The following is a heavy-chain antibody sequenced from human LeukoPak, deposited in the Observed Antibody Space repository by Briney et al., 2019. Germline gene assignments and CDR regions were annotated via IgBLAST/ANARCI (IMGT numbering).Heavy chain of an antibody. CDR2: ISSTSNYI. CDR3: ARDYSSSSRYYYYMDV. D-gene: IGHD6-6*01. J-gene: IGHJ6*03. CDR1: VFTPSRHN. V-gene: IGHV3-21*01. Sequence: GGSLRLSRAASVFTPSRHNMYWVRQAPGKGLHCVSDISSTSNYIDYADSVRGRFIISRDNVKNSLYLYMNSLRAEDTAVYYCARDYSSSSRYYYYMDVWGKGTTVTVSS.